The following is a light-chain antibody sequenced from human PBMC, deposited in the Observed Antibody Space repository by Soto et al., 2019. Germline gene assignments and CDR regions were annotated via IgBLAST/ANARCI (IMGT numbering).Light chain of an antibody. CDR3: QQYGSSPFT. J-gene: IGKJ3*01. V-gene: IGKV3-20*01. CDR1: QSVDSTF. Sequence: EIVLTQSPGSLSLSPGERATLSCRASQSVDSTFFAWYQKKPGQAPRLLMYGVSKRATGIPDRFSGSGSGTDFTLTISRLEPEDFAVYYCQQYGSSPFTFGPGTKVDIK. CDR2: GVS.